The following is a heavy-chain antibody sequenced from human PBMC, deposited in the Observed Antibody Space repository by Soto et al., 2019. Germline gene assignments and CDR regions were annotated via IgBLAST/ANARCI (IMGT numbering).Heavy chain of an antibody. CDR1: GFTFSSYA. CDR3: AKSRGGCSGGSCYHLYYMDV. V-gene: IGHV3-23*01. J-gene: IGHJ6*03. D-gene: IGHD2-15*01. CDR2: ISGSGGST. Sequence: EVQLLESGGGLVQPGGSLRLSCAASGFTFSSYAMSWVRQAPGKGLEWVSAISGSGGSTYYADSVKGRFTISRDNSKNTLYLQMNSLRAEDTAVYYCAKSRGGCSGGSCYHLYYMDVWGKGTTVTVSS.